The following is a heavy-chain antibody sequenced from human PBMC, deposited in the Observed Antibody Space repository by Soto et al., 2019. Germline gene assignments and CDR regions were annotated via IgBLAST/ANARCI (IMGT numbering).Heavy chain of an antibody. J-gene: IGHJ4*02. CDR1: GYTFTSYG. CDR2: ISGYNGNT. Sequence: ASVKVSCKASGYTFTSYGINCVRQAPGQGLEWMGWISGYNGNTDYVQRLQDRVTMTTDTSTRTAYMELRNLRSDDSAVYYCARTDLKLRGLDYWGQGTLVTVSS. V-gene: IGHV1-18*01. CDR3: ARTDLKLRGLDY. D-gene: IGHD1-7*01.